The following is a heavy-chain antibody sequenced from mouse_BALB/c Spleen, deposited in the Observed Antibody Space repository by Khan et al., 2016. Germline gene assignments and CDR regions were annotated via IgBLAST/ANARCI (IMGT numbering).Heavy chain of an antibody. Sequence: QVQLQQSGAELAKPGASVKMSCKASGYTFTNYWMHWIKQRPGQGLEWIGYINPTAGYTDYNQKFKDKATLTADKSSSTVYMQLSSLTSEDSAVYCCARIGWRDVGDYWGQGTTLTVSS. D-gene: IGHD1-1*02. CDR1: GYTFTNYW. V-gene: IGHV1-7*01. CDR3: ARIGWRDVGDY. J-gene: IGHJ2*01. CDR2: INPTAGYT.